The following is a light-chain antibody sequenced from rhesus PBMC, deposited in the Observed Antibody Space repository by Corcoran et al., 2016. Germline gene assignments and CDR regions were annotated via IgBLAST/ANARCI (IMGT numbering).Light chain of an antibody. J-gene: IGKJ4*01. CDR3: QQETNWTT. V-gene: IGKV3-24*04. Sequence: EIVLTQSPATLALSPGERATLSCRASQSVGNYLAWYQQKPGQAPRLLSYGESSRATGIPDRVSGSGSGTDLTLTISSLGPEDVGVYYYQQETNWTTFGGGTKVEIK. CDR1: QSVGNY. CDR2: GES.